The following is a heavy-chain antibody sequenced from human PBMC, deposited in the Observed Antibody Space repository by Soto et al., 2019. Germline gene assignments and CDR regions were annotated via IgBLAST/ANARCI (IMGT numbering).Heavy chain of an antibody. J-gene: IGHJ6*02. CDR3: ARERVYEEHYYYGMDV. CDR1: EGTFIDYA. Sequence: QSHSNRASEGTFIDYAMHLISQTAGKGLEWVAVISYDGSNKYYADSVKGRFTISRDNSKNTLYLQMNSLRAEDTAVYYCARERVYEEHYYYGMDVWGQGTTVTVSS. CDR2: ISYDGSNK. D-gene: IGHD5-12*01. V-gene: IGHV3-30-3*01.